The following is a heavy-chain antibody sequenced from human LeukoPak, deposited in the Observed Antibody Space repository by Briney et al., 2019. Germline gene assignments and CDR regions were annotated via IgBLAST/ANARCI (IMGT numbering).Heavy chain of an antibody. CDR1: GFTFSSYG. V-gene: IGHV3-33*01. Sequence: PGGSQRLSCVAAGFTFSSYGMHWVRQAPGKGLEWVGVIWYDGSNKYYAGSVKGQFTISRDNSKNTLYLQMNSLRAEDTAVYYCARDLPYYYDSSGYYQGYFDYWGQGTLVTVSS. D-gene: IGHD3-22*01. J-gene: IGHJ4*02. CDR3: ARDLPYYYDSSGYYQGYFDY. CDR2: IWYDGSNK.